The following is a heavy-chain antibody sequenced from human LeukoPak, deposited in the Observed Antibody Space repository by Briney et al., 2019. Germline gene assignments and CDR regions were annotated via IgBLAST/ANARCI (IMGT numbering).Heavy chain of an antibody. CDR1: GGTFSSYA. CDR2: ISSNGGST. V-gene: IGHV3-64D*06. CDR3: ATDRGWRTSGYYLYYFEY. D-gene: IGHD3-3*01. Sequence: ASVKVSCKASGGTFSSYAMHWVRQAPGKGLEYVSAISSNGGSTYYADSVKGRFTISRDNSKNTLYLQMSSLRAEDTAVYYCATDRGWRTSGYYLYYFEYWGQGTLVTYSS. J-gene: IGHJ4*02.